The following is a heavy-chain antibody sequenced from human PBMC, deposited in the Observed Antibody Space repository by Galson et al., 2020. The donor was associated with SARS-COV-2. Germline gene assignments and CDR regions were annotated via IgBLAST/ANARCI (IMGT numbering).Heavy chain of an antibody. D-gene: IGHD2-2*01. CDR3: ARGPSPIVVSTHLDPNNWFDP. CDR1: GFTFSSYA. V-gene: IGHV3-30-3*01. J-gene: IGHJ5*02. Sequence: GGSLRLSCAASGFTFSSYAMHWVRQAPGKGLEWVAVISYDGSNKYYADSVKGRFTISRDNSKNTLYLQMNSLRAEDTAVYYCARGPSPIVVSTHLDPNNWFDPWGQGTLVTVSS. CDR2: ISYDGSNK.